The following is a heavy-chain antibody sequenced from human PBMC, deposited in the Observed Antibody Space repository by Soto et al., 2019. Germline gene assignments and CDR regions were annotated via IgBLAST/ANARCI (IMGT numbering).Heavy chain of an antibody. CDR1: RFTFSNYG. Sequence: QVQLVESGGGVVQPGRSLRLSCVASRFTFSNYGMHWVRQAPGKGLEWVAFISDDGSNKYYADSMRGRFTMSRDNSKRTLYLQMSSLRVEDTAVYYCTKRRNVLRFLEWSSGMEVWGQGTTVTVSS. CDR3: TKRRNVLRFLEWSSGMEV. J-gene: IGHJ6*02. CDR2: ISDDGSNK. D-gene: IGHD3-3*01. V-gene: IGHV3-30*18.